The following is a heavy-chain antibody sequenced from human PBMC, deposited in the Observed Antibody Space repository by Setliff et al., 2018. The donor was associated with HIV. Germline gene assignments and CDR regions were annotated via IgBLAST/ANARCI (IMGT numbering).Heavy chain of an antibody. CDR2: IKPNGGGT. CDR1: GYTFTGYY. D-gene: IGHD3-16*01. Sequence: ASVKVSCKTSGYTFTGYYIHWVRQAPGQGLEWMGWIKPNGGGTYFAQKFQGRVTMTRDTSINTAYMDLSSLRSDDPAVYYCARDFALPGLRLGRYSLQSRASIDFWGQGTPVTVSS. V-gene: IGHV1-2*02. CDR3: ARDFALPGLRLGRYSLQSRASIDF. J-gene: IGHJ4*02.